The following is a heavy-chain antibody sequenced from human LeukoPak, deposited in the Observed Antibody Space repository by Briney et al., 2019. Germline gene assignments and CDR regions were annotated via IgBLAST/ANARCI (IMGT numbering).Heavy chain of an antibody. CDR1: GFTFSSYA. Sequence: GGSLRLSCAASGFTFSSYAMTWVRQAPGKGLAWVSSISKSDGSTYYADSVKGRFTISRDNSKNMVYLHMDSLRVEDTAIYYCARGALIPDFRGQGTLVTVSS. V-gene: IGHV3-23*01. D-gene: IGHD2-21*01. CDR3: ARGALIPDF. CDR2: ISKSDGST. J-gene: IGHJ4*02.